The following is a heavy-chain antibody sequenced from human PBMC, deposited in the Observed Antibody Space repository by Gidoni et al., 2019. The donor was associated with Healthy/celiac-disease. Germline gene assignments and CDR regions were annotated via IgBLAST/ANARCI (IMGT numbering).Heavy chain of an antibody. CDR2: IYYSGST. V-gene: IGHV4-31*03. CDR1: GGSISSGGYY. D-gene: IGHD3-3*01. Sequence: QVQLQESGPGLVKPSQTLSLTCTVSGGSISSGGYYWSWIRQHPGKGLEWIGYIYYSGSTYYNPSLKSRVTISVDTSKNQFSLKLSSVTAADTAVYYCARGLLRFLEWLSNDAFDIWGQGTMVTVSS. J-gene: IGHJ3*02. CDR3: ARGLLRFLEWLSNDAFDI.